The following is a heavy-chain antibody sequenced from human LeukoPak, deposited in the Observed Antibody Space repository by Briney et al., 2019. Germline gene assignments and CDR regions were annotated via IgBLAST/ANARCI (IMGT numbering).Heavy chain of an antibody. Sequence: GGSLRLSCAASGVTFNSYWMHWVRQAPGKGLVWVSRINSDERSTTYADSVKGRFTASRDNAKNTLYLQMNSLRAEDTAVYYCARGGVYSYDYFDYWGQGTLVTVSS. J-gene: IGHJ4*02. V-gene: IGHV3-74*01. D-gene: IGHD3-16*01. CDR1: GVTFNSYW. CDR3: ARGGVYSYDYFDY. CDR2: INSDERST.